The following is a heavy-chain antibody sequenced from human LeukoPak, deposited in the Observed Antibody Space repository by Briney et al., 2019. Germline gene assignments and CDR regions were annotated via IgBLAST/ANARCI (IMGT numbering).Heavy chain of an antibody. V-gene: IGHV3-13*01. CDR2: LGTNGDA. Sequence: GGSLRLSCVASGFSFSTYDMYWVRQAAGRGLEWVSALGTNGDAYYLGSVRGRFTISRENVKNSLYLQMNSLGVEDTAVYYCAREWRGIASHFHGMDVWGQGTTVTVSS. J-gene: IGHJ6*02. D-gene: IGHD6-6*01. CDR1: GFSFSTYD. CDR3: AREWRGIASHFHGMDV.